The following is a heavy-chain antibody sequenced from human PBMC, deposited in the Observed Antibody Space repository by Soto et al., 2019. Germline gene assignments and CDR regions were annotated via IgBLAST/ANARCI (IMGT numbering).Heavy chain of an antibody. V-gene: IGHV1-18*01. J-gene: IGHJ5*02. Sequence: QVQLVQSGGEVKRPGASVNVSCKTSGYTFSNYGITWVRQAPGQPLEWLGWISLYSDGTNYAQKFQGRVSMTTDTSTSTAYMEVRSLRSEATAVYYCARVVPGAEAWFGPWGQGPLVTVSS. CDR2: ISLYSDGT. CDR1: GYTFSNYG. D-gene: IGHD2-2*01. CDR3: ARVVPGAEAWFGP.